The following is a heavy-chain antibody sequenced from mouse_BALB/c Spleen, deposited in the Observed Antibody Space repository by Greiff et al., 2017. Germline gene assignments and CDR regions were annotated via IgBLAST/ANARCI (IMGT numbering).Heavy chain of an antibody. Sequence: QVQLKQPGAELVKPGASVKLSCKASGYTFTSYWMHWVKQRPGQGLEWIGEINPSNGRTNYNEKFKSKATLTVDKSSSTAYMQLSSLTSEDSAVYYCARGLDYDVDAYWGQGTLVTVSA. CDR2: INPSNGRT. J-gene: IGHJ3*01. V-gene: IGHV1S81*02. D-gene: IGHD2-4*01. CDR1: GYTFTSYW. CDR3: ARGLDYDVDAY.